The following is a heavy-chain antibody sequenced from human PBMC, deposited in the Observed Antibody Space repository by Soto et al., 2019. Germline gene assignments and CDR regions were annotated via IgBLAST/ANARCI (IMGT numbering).Heavy chain of an antibody. CDR1: GFTLSDHF. J-gene: IGHJ4*02. V-gene: IGHV3-72*01. D-gene: IGHD3-10*02. CDR3: VAYLSYYVH. Sequence: EVQLLESGGGLVQPGGSLRLSCAVSGFTLSDHFMDWVRQAPGKGLEWVGRTKHKASSYATEYAASVKGRFTISRDDSYNSLYLQMSSLRTEDTAVYYCVAYLSYYVHWGQGTLVTVSS. CDR2: TKHKASSYAT.